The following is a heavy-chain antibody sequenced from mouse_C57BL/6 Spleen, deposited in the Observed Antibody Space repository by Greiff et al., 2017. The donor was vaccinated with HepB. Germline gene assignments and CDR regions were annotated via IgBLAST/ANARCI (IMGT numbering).Heavy chain of an antibody. D-gene: IGHD2-14*01. V-gene: IGHV1-52*01. CDR1: GYTFTSYW. CDR3: AREGYDGGFDY. J-gene: IGHJ2*01. Sequence: VQLQQSGAELVRPGSSVKLSCKASGYTFTSYWMHWVKQRPIQGLEWIGNIDPSDSETHYNQKFKDKATLTVDKSSSTAYMQLSSLTSEDSAVYYCAREGYDGGFDYWGQGTTLTVSS. CDR2: IDPSDSET.